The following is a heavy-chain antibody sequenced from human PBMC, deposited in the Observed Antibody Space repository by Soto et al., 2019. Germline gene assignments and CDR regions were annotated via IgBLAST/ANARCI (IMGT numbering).Heavy chain of an antibody. CDR3: ASGAHVDS. V-gene: IGHV3-7*05. CDR2: INQDGSEK. CDR1: AFTFSTYW. J-gene: IGHJ4*02. D-gene: IGHD3-16*01. Sequence: GGSLRLSCAASAFTFSTYWMTWVRQAPGKGLEWVANINQDGSEKHYVDSVKGRFTISRDNAKNSLFLQMNSLRAEDTAVYYCASGAHVDSCGQGTQVTVSS.